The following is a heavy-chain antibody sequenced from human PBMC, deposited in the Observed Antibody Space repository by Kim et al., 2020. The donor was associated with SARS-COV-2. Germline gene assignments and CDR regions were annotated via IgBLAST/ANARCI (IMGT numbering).Heavy chain of an antibody. D-gene: IGHD6-13*01. CDR3: VKLSMPASGTLGVGDS. J-gene: IGHJ4*02. CDR1: GFAFSSYA. CDR2: IGSSGEST. Sequence: GGSLRLSCEASGFAFSSYAMSWVRQAPGKGLEWISPIGSSGESTHYADSVKGRFTISRENSKNTLYLQMNSLRDEDTAVYYCVKLSMPASGTLGVGDSWGQGTLVTVSS. V-gene: IGHV3-23*01.